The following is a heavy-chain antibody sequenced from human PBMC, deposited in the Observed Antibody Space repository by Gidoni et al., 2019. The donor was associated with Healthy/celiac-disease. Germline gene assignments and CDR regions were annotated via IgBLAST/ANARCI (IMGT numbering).Heavy chain of an antibody. CDR3: ARRVTAVAGIGAFDI. CDR1: GYSLTSYW. CDR2: IYPGDSDT. D-gene: IGHD6-19*01. J-gene: IGHJ3*02. Sequence: ESLKIYCKGSGYSLTSYWIGWVRQMPGKGLEWMGIIYPGDSDTRSSPSFQGQVTISADKSISTAYLQWSSLKASDTAMYYCARRVTAVAGIGAFDIWGQGTMVTVSS. V-gene: IGHV5-51*01.